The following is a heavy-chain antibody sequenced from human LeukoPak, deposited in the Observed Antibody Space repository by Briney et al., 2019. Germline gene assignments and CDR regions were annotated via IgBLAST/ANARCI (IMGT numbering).Heavy chain of an antibody. CDR3: ANSAAVGTFY. CDR1: GFTFSTYS. V-gene: IGHV3-21*04. D-gene: IGHD6-13*01. Sequence: GVLRLSCAASGFTFSTYSMNWVRQAPGKGLEWVSSISSSSSYIYYADSVKGRFTISRDNAKKSVYLQMNSLRAEDTAVYYCANSAAVGTFYWGQGTLVTVSS. J-gene: IGHJ4*02. CDR2: ISSSSSYI.